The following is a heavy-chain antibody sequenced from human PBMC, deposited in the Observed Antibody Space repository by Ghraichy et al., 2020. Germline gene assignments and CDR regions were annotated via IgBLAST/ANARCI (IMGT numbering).Heavy chain of an antibody. Sequence: LSLTCAASGFTFSSYYMNWVRQAPGKGLEWVSYISSSSTTIYYADSVKGRFTISRDNAKNSLYLLMNSLRDEDTAVYYCARGTDYETIDYWGQGTLVTVSS. V-gene: IGHV3-48*02. D-gene: IGHD3-22*01. CDR3: ARGTDYETIDY. J-gene: IGHJ4*02. CDR1: GFTFSSYY. CDR2: ISSSSTTI.